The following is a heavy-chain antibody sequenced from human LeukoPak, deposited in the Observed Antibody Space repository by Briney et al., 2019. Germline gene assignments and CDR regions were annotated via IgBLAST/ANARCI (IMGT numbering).Heavy chain of an antibody. V-gene: IGHV4-34*01. CDR2: INHSGST. CDR1: GGSFSGNY. CDR3: ARSQILTGRTFDY. J-gene: IGHJ4*02. Sequence: SETLSLTCAVYGGSFSGNYWSWMRQPPGKGLEWIGEINHSGSTNYNPSLKSRVTISVDTSKNQFSLKLSSVTAADTAVYYCARSQILTGRTFDYWGQGTLVTVSS. D-gene: IGHD3-9*01.